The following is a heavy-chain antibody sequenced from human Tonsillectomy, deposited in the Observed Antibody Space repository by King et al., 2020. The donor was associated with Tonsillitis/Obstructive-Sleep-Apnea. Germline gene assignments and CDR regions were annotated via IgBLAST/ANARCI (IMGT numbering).Heavy chain of an antibody. CDR1: GGPMNTYY. D-gene: IGHD3-22*01. CDR3: TRGPVGSGFFDY. J-gene: IGHJ4*02. Sequence: QLQESGPGLVKPSETLSLPCTVSGGPMNTYYWPWLRQPPGKGLEGIGYFYYSGSTNDNPSLRSRVTISVDTSKNQFSLKLRSVTAADTAVYYCTRGPVGSGFFDYWGQGTLVTVSS. CDR2: FYYSGST. V-gene: IGHV4-59*01.